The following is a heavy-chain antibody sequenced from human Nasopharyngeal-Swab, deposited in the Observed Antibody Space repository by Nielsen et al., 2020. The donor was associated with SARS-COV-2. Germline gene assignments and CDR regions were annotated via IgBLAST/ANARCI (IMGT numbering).Heavy chain of an antibody. Sequence: SVKVSCKASGGTFSSYAISWVRQAPGQGLEWMGRIIPILGIANYAQKFQGRVTITADKSTSTAYMELSSLRSEDTAVYYCARWGNSSSWYYFDYWGQGTLVTVSS. V-gene: IGHV1-69*04. CDR2: IIPILGIA. J-gene: IGHJ4*02. CDR3: ARWGNSSSWYYFDY. D-gene: IGHD6-13*01. CDR1: GGTFSSYA.